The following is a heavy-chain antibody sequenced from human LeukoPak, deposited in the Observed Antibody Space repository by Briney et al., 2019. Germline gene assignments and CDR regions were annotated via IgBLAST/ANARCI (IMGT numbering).Heavy chain of an antibody. CDR2: ISSSGSTI. CDR3: AIVVAARQGTIDP. D-gene: IGHD6-6*01. Sequence: GGSLRLSCAASGFTFSSYEMNWVRQAPGKGLEWVSYISSSGSTIHYADSVKGRFTISRDNAKNSLYLQMNSLRAEDTAVYYCAIVVAARQGTIDPWGQGTLVTISS. J-gene: IGHJ5*02. V-gene: IGHV3-48*03. CDR1: GFTFSSYE.